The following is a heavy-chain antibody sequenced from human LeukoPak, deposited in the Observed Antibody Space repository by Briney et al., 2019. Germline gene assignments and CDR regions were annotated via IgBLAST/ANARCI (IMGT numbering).Heavy chain of an antibody. V-gene: IGHV3-7*01. CDR2: IKQDGSEK. D-gene: IGHD3-10*01. CDR3: ARGGALWFGELLYYFDY. J-gene: IGHJ4*02. CDR1: GFTFSSYW. Sequence: GGSLRLSCAASGFTFSSYWMSWVRQAPGKGLEWVANIKQDGSEKYYVDSVKGRFTISRDNAKNSLYLQMNSLRAEDTAVYYCARGGALWFGELLYYFDYWGQGTLVTVSS.